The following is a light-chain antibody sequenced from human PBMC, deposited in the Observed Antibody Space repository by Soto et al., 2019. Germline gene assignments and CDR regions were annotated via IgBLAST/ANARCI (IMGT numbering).Light chain of an antibody. Sequence: DVHMTQSQSSLSASLGDRVTITFRASQSISSYLNWYQQKPGKAPNLLIYKASSLKSGVPSRFSGSGSGTEFTLTISSLQPDDFATYYCQQYNSYRTFGQGSKVDIK. J-gene: IGKJ1*01. V-gene: IGKV1-5*03. CDR3: QQYNSYRT. CDR2: KAS. CDR1: QSISSY.